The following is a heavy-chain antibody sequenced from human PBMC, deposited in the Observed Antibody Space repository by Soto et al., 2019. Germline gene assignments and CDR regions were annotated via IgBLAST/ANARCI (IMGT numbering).Heavy chain of an antibody. V-gene: IGHV3-15*07. Sequence: GGSLRLSCAASGFTFSSYGINWVRQAPGKGLEWVGRIKSKTDGGTADFAAPVKGRFAISRDDSKNTVYLQMNSLKTEDTAVYYCTTDSYSTIIVVRFDYWGHGTLVTVSS. CDR1: GFTFSSYG. CDR2: IKSKTDGGTA. CDR3: TTDSYSTIIVVRFDY. J-gene: IGHJ4*01. D-gene: IGHD3-22*01.